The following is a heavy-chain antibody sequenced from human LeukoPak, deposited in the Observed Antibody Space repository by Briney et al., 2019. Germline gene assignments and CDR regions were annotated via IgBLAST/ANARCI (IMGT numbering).Heavy chain of an antibody. V-gene: IGHV3-23*01. Sequence: GGSLRLSCAASGFTFSSYAMSWVRQAPGKGLEWVSTISGSGSSPYYADSVKGRFTISRDNSKNTLYLQVNSLRVEDTAIYYCARRGGSRGWGAFDVWGQGTIVTVSS. CDR2: ISGSGSSP. CDR3: ARRGGSRGWGAFDV. D-gene: IGHD6-19*01. J-gene: IGHJ3*01. CDR1: GFTFSSYA.